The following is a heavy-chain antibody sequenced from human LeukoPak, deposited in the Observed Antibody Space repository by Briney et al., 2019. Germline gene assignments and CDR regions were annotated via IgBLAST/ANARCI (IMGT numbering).Heavy chain of an antibody. Sequence: ASVKVSCKASGYTFTGYYMHWVRQAPGQGLEWMGWINPNSGGTNYAQKFQGRVTMTRDTSISTAYMELSRLRSDDTAVYYCASLAAYCGGDCYGSDYWGQGTLVTVSS. V-gene: IGHV1-2*02. CDR2: INPNSGGT. D-gene: IGHD2-21*01. J-gene: IGHJ4*02. CDR3: ASLAAYCGGDCYGSDY. CDR1: GYTFTGYY.